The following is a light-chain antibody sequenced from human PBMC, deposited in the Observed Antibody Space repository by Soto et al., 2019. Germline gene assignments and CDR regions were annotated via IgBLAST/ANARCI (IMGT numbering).Light chain of an antibody. V-gene: IGKV3-11*01. CDR1: QSISSY. Sequence: EIVMTHSPATLSVSPCERATLSCSASQSISSYFAWYQQKPGQAPRLLIYDTSTRATGIPARFSGSGSGTDLTLTISSLEPEDFAVYYCQQRSTWPRWTFGQGTKVDNK. J-gene: IGKJ1*01. CDR3: QQRSTWPRWT. CDR2: DTS.